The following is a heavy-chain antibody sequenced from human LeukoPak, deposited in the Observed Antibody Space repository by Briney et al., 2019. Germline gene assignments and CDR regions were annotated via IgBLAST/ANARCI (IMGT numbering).Heavy chain of an antibody. CDR2: TRYDGSNK. CDR3: AKDSGIEMATALLDY. Sequence: GGSLRLSCAASGFTFSSYGMHWVRQAPGKGLEWVAFTRYDGSNKYYADSVKGRFTISRDNSKNTLYLQMNSLRAEDTAVYYCAKDSGIEMATALLDYWGQGTLVTVSS. J-gene: IGHJ4*02. D-gene: IGHD5-24*01. CDR1: GFTFSSYG. V-gene: IGHV3-30*02.